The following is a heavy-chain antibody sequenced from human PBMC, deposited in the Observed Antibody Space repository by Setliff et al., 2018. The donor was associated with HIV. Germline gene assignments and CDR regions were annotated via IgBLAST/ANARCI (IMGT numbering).Heavy chain of an antibody. CDR1: GYTFSQYA. V-gene: IGHV1-3*04. CDR2: INTGNENT. D-gene: IGHD1-26*01. CDR3: ARVSGGRPGNYYYAMDV. J-gene: IGHJ6*02. Sequence: ASVKVSCKASGYTFSQYALHWVRQAPGQRLEWMGWINTGNENTRCSQKFQGRVSIIRDTSANTAYMELTNLRSDDSAIYYCARVSGGRPGNYYYAMDVWGQGTTVTVSS.